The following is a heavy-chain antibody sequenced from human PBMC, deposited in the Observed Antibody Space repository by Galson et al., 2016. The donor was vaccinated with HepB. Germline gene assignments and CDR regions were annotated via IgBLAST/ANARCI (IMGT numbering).Heavy chain of an antibody. CDR1: GASISDSNW. J-gene: IGHJ5*02. D-gene: IGHD2-2*01. V-gene: IGHV4-4*02. CDR2: IYHTGTS. CDR3: ARAAIIPGARMVFDP. Sequence: SETLSLTCAVSGASISDSNWWTWVRHVPGKGLEWIGEIYHTGTSNNNPFLSSRITLSVDKSRNQFSLNLTSVTAADTAVYYCARAAIIPGARMVFDPWGQGILVTVSS.